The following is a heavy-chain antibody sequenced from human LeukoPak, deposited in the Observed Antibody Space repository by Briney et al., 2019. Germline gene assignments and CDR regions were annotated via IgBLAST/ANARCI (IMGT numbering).Heavy chain of an antibody. J-gene: IGHJ5*02. D-gene: IGHD3-3*01. Sequence: SETLSLTCTVSGGSISSYYWSWIRQPPGKGLEWIGYIYYSGSTNYNPFLKSRVTISVDTSKNQFSLKLSSVTAADTAVYYCARHAIPLYYDFWSGTAKNWFDPWGQGTLVTVSS. CDR1: GGSISSYY. CDR3: ARHAIPLYYDFWSGTAKNWFDP. V-gene: IGHV4-59*08. CDR2: IYYSGST.